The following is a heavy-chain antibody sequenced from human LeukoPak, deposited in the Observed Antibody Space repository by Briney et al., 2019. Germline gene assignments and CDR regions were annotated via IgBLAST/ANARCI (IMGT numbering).Heavy chain of an antibody. D-gene: IGHD6-6*01. CDR2: IYPGDSDT. CDR1: GYSFTSYW. V-gene: IGHV5-51*01. CDR3: ARRYSSSSSCSDY. Sequence: GESLKISCKGSGYSFTSYWIAWVRQMPGKGLEWMGLIYPGDSDTRYSPSFQGQVTISADKSISTAYLQWSSLKASDTAMYYCARRYSSSSSCSDYWGQGTLVTVSS. J-gene: IGHJ4*02.